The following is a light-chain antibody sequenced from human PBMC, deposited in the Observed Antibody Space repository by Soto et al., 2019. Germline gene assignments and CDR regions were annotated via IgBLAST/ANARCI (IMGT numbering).Light chain of an antibody. Sequence: QAVVTQPTSASGTPGQRVTISCSGSSSNIGSNTVNWYQQLPGTAPKLLIYSNNQRPSGVPDRFSGSKSGTSASLAISGLQSEDEADYYCAAWDDSLNGPVFGGGTKVTVL. V-gene: IGLV1-44*01. CDR3: AAWDDSLNGPV. CDR2: SNN. CDR1: SSNIGSNT. J-gene: IGLJ2*01.